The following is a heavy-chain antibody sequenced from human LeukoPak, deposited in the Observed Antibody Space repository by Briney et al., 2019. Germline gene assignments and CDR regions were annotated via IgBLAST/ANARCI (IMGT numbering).Heavy chain of an antibody. D-gene: IGHD3-22*01. V-gene: IGHV1-2*06. Sequence: ASVKVSCKASGYTFTGYYKHWVRQAPGQGLEWMGRINPNSGGTNYAQKFQGRATMTRDTSISTAYMELSRLRSDDTAVYYCARGARVVVIEKALGYWGEGTLVTVSS. CDR1: GYTFTGYY. CDR2: INPNSGGT. CDR3: ARGARVVVIEKALGY. J-gene: IGHJ4*02.